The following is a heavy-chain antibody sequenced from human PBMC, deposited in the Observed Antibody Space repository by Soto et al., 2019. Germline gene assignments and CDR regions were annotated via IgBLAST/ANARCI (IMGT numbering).Heavy chain of an antibody. D-gene: IGHD3-10*01. CDR1: GFIFTNAW. J-gene: IGHJ4*02. V-gene: IGHV3-15*01. CDR2: IKSKTDGGTI. Sequence: GGSLRLSCAASGFIFTNAWMSWVRQAPGKGLEWVGRIKSKTDGGTIDYAAPVKGRFTITREDSKTTLYLQMNSLKTEDTAVYYCTTDPSYGSGFDCWGQGTLVTVSS. CDR3: TTDPSYGSGFDC.